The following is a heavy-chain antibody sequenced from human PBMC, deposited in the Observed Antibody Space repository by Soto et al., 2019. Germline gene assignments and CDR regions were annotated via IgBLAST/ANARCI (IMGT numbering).Heavy chain of an antibody. D-gene: IGHD1-26*01. Sequence: QVQLVESGGGVVQPGRSLRLSCAASGFTFSSYGMHWVRQAPVKGLEWVAVISYDGSNKYYADSVKGRFTISRDNSKNTLYLQMNSLRAEDTAVYYCAKDVVVGATTGLGDYYYYYGMDVWGQGTTVTVSS. CDR2: ISYDGSNK. J-gene: IGHJ6*02. CDR3: AKDVVVGATTGLGDYYYYYGMDV. CDR1: GFTFSSYG. V-gene: IGHV3-30*18.